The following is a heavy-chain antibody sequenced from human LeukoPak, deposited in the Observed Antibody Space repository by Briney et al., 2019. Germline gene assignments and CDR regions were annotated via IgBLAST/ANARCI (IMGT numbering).Heavy chain of an antibody. Sequence: GGSLRLSCAGSGFTFSNAWLSWVRHAPGQGLEWVGRIKTKTEGGTTEYPAPVKGTLTVSRDGSKDTVFLQMNSLKSEDTAVYYCTIDSNSGWSGYWGQGTLVTVSS. J-gene: IGHJ4*02. CDR1: GFTFSNAW. V-gene: IGHV3-15*01. D-gene: IGHD6-19*01. CDR2: IKTKTEGGTT. CDR3: TIDSNSGWSGY.